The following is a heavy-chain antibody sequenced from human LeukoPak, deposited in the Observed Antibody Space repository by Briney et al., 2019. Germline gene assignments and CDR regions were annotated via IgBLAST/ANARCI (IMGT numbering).Heavy chain of an antibody. Sequence: GGSLRLSWAASGCTFSSYAMTWVRQAPGKGREWVSAISGMVGSKYYADSVKGRFTISRDNSKNTLFLQMNSLRAEDTAVYYCARDHSSSVAFDIWGQGTMVTVSS. D-gene: IGHD6-6*01. CDR1: GCTFSSYA. J-gene: IGHJ3*02. CDR2: ISGMVGSK. V-gene: IGHV3-23*01. CDR3: ARDHSSSVAFDI.